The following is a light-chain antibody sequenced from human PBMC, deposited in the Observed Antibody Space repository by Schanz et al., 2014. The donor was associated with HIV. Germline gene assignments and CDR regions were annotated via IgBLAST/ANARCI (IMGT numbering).Light chain of an antibody. J-gene: IGKJ5*01. Sequence: EIVLTQSPGSLSLSPGGRATLSCGASQRLSSSYLAWYQQKRDQPPRLVIYATSTRAAGIPDRFSGTGSGTDFTLTISRLEAEDFAVYFCQQYGRSPITFGQGTRLEIK. CDR3: QQYGRSPIT. CDR1: QRLSSSY. V-gene: IGKV3-20*01. CDR2: ATS.